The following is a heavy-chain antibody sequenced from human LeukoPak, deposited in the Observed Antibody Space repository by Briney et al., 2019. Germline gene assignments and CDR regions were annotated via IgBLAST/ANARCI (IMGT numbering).Heavy chain of an antibody. CDR2: ISYDGSNK. D-gene: IGHD6-19*01. J-gene: IGHJ4*02. CDR1: GFTFSSYA. CDR3: ARRAPGFSSGWLDY. Sequence: GGSLRLSCAASGFTFSSYAMHWVRQAPGKGLEWVAVISYDGSNKYYADSVKGRFTVSRDNSKNTLYLQMGGLRAEDMAVYYCARRAPGFSSGWLDYWGQGTLVTVSS. V-gene: IGHV3-30*14.